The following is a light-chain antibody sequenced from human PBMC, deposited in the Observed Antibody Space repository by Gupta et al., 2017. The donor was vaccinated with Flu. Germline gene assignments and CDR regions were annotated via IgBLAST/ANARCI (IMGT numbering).Light chain of an antibody. CDR2: QDT. J-gene: IGLJ3*02. V-gene: IGLV3-1*01. CDR3: QTWDSSTGV. Sequence: SVSPGXIASXPCSGDKLGEKYASWFQQKPGQSTVLVIYQDTRRTSGIPERFSGYNSGNTATLTISGTQPMDEADYYCQTWDSSTGVFGGGTKRTVL. CDR1: KLGEKY.